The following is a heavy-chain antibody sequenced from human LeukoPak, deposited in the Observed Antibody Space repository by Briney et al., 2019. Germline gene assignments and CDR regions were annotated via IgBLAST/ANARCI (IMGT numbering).Heavy chain of an antibody. CDR1: GFTFSSYA. V-gene: IGHV3-30*04. D-gene: IGHD2-2*02. CDR3: AKGGYCSSTSCYNFDY. J-gene: IGHJ4*02. CDR2: ISYDGSNK. Sequence: GGSLRLSRAASGFTFSSYAMHWVRQAPGKGLEWVAVISYDGSNKYYADSVKGRFTISRDNSKNTLYLQMNSLRAEDTAVYYCAKGGYCSSTSCYNFDYWGQRTLVTVSS.